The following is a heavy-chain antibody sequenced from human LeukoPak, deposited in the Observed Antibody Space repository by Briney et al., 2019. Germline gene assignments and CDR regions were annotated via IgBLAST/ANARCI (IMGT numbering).Heavy chain of an antibody. CDR3: ARNRVGYCSGGSCFHAFDI. J-gene: IGHJ3*02. Sequence: ASVKVSCKASGYTFTGYYMHWVRQAPGQGLEWMGWINLNSGGTNYAQKFQGRVTMTRDTSISTAYMELSRLRSDDTAVYYCARNRVGYCSGGSCFHAFDIWGQGTMVTVSS. CDR2: INLNSGGT. V-gene: IGHV1-2*02. D-gene: IGHD2-15*01. CDR1: GYTFTGYY.